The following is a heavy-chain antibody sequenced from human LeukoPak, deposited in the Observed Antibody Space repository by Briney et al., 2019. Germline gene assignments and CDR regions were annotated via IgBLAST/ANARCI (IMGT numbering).Heavy chain of an antibody. V-gene: IGHV3-33*06. CDR2: IWYDGSNK. D-gene: IGHD3-22*01. J-gene: IGHJ4*02. CDR1: GFTFSSYG. Sequence: PGGSLRLSCAASGFTFSSYGMHWVRQAPGKGLEWVAVIWYDGSNKYYADSVKGRFTISRDNSKNTLYVQMNSLRAEDTAVYYCAKGSYYYDSSGSSFEYWGQGTLVTVS. CDR3: AKGSYYYDSSGSSFEY.